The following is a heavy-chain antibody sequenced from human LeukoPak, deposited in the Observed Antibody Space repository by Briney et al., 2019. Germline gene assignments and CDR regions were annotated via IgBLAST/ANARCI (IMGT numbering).Heavy chain of an antibody. CDR2: IYYSGST. J-gene: IGHJ6*02. CDR1: GGSISSSSYY. CDR3: ARYDGYCSRGSCFPTFGMDV. D-gene: IGHD2-15*01. V-gene: IGHV4-39*01. Sequence: SETLSLTCTVSGGSISSSSYYWGWIRQPPGKGLEWIGSIYYSGSTYYNPSLKSRVTISVDTSKNQFSLKLSSVTGADTALYYCARYDGYCSRGSCFPTFGMDVWGQGTMVTVSS.